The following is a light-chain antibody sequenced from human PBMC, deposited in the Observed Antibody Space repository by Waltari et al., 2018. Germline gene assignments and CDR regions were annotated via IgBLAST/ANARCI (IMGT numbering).Light chain of an antibody. CDR1: QSVLYNSNNKNH. CDR2: WAS. Sequence: DIVMTQSPDSLAVSLGERATINCKSSQSVLYNSNNKNHLAWYQKKPGQPPKLLIYWASTRESGFPDRFSGSGSGTDFTLTITSLQAEDVAVYYCQQHYSSPPTFGQGTKVEIK. J-gene: IGKJ1*01. CDR3: QQHYSSPPT. V-gene: IGKV4-1*01.